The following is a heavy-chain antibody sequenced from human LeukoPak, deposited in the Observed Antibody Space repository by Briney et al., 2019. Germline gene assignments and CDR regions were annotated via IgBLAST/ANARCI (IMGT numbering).Heavy chain of an antibody. Sequence: ASVKVSCKASGDTFTSYYMHWVRQAPGQGLEWMGIINPSGGSTSYAQKFQGRVTMTRDMSTSTVYMELSSLRSEDTAVYYCAKVGATTRGDYFDYWGQGTLVTVSS. V-gene: IGHV1-46*01. CDR1: GDTFTSYY. D-gene: IGHD1-26*01. CDR2: INPSGGST. J-gene: IGHJ4*02. CDR3: AKVGATTRGDYFDY.